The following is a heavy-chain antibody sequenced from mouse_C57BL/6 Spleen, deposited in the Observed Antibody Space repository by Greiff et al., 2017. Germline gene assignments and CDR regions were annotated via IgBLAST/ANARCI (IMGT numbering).Heavy chain of an antibody. J-gene: IGHJ4*01. CDR3: ARSYYGSSYNYAMDY. D-gene: IGHD1-1*01. CDR1: GYAFSSYW. CDR2: IYPGDGDT. Sequence: VKLQQSGAELVKPGASVKISCKASGYAFSSYWMNWVKQRPGKGLEWIGQIYPGDGDTNYNGKFKGKATLTADKSSSTAYMQLSSLTSEDSAVYFCARSYYGSSYNYAMDYWGQGTSVTVSS. V-gene: IGHV1-80*01.